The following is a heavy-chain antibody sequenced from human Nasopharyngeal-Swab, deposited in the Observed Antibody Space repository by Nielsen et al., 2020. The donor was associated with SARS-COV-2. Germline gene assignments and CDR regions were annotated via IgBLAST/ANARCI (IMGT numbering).Heavy chain of an antibody. CDR3: ARDKGMRDYVWGSYRSSSYYYDGMDA. D-gene: IGHD3-16*02. J-gene: IGHJ6*02. CDR1: GFTFSRYW. V-gene: IGHV3-7*01. CDR2: IKQDGSEK. Sequence: GGSLRLSCAGSGFTFSRYWMSWVRQAPGKGLEWVANIKQDGSEKYYEDSVKGRFTISRDNAKNSLYLQMNSLRAEDTAVYYCARDKGMRDYVWGSYRSSSYYYDGMDAWGQGTTVTVSS.